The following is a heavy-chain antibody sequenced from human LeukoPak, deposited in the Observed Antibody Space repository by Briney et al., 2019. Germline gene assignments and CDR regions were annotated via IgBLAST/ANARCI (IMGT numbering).Heavy chain of an antibody. D-gene: IGHD5-18*01. Sequence: GGSLRLSCAASGFIVNTNYMTWVRQAPGRGLEWVSFIYADGNTYYADSVKGRFTISSDISKNAVYLQMNSLRAEDTAVYYCAKDKYSPFDYWGQGTLVTVSS. CDR1: GFIVNTNY. CDR2: IYADGNT. CDR3: AKDKYSPFDY. V-gene: IGHV3-53*05. J-gene: IGHJ4*02.